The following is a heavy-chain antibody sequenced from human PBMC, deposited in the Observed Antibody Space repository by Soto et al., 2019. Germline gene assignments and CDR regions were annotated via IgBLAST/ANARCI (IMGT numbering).Heavy chain of an antibody. Sequence: QVQLQESGPGLVKPSQTLSLTCTVSGGSISSGGYYWSWIRQHPGKGLEWIGYIYYSGSTYYNPYLKSRVTLSVDTSKNQFSLKLSSVTAADTAVYYCARGVTMVRGVIHTPYFDYWGQGTLVTVSS. CDR3: ARGVTMVRGVIHTPYFDY. CDR2: IYYSGST. J-gene: IGHJ4*02. CDR1: GGSISSGGYY. V-gene: IGHV4-31*03. D-gene: IGHD3-10*01.